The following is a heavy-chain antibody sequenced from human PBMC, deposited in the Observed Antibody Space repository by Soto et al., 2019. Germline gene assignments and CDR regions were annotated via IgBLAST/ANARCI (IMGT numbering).Heavy chain of an antibody. CDR3: AKEVGE. CDR1: GFAFTNYA. D-gene: IGHD3-3*01. V-gene: IGHV3-23*01. CDR2: ISGSGDST. Sequence: EVQLLESGGGLAQPGGSLRLSCAASGFAFTNYAISWVRQAPGKGLDWVSGISGSGDSTYYADSVRGRFTISRDNSKNTLYLQMNSLRAEDTAVYYCAKEVGEWGQGTLVTVSS. J-gene: IGHJ4*02.